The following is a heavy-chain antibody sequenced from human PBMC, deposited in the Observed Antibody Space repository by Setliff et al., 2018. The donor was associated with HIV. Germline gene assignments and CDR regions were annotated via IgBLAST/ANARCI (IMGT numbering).Heavy chain of an antibody. J-gene: IGHJ4*02. Sequence: ASVKVSCKAPGDTFPKYYLHWVRQAPGQGLEWMGIINPNGGRTTYPQKFQGRVTITRATSTSTVYMELSSLTSEDTAVYFCARGSRITVVSVLIYSRFDYWGQGTLVTVSS. CDR1: GDTFPKYY. D-gene: IGHD3-3*01. CDR3: ARGSRITVVSVLIYSRFDY. V-gene: IGHV1-46*01. CDR2: INPNGGRT.